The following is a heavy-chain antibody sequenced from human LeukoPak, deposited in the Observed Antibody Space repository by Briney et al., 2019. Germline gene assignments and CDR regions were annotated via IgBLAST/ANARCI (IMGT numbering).Heavy chain of an antibody. J-gene: IGHJ4*02. Sequence: SETLSLTCTVSGGSISSSSYYRGWIRQPPGKGLEWIGSIYYSGSTYYNPSLKSRVTISVDTSKNQFSLKLSSVTAADTAVYYCARLVWHLDYWGQGTLVSVSS. CDR3: ARLVWHLDY. V-gene: IGHV4-39*01. CDR2: IYYSGST. D-gene: IGHD2-21*01. CDR1: GGSISSSSYY.